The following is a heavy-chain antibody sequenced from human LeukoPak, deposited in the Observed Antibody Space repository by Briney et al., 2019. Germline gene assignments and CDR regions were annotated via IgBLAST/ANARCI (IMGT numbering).Heavy chain of an antibody. V-gene: IGHV3-48*03. J-gene: IGHJ6*02. CDR3: ATYCSSTSCDRTRYMDV. CDR1: GFTFSSYE. Sequence: GGSLRLSCAASGFTFSSYEMIWVRQAPGQGLEWLSYIGSSGSTKYYADSVKGRFTISRDNAENSLYLQMNSLRAEDTAVYYCATYCSSTSCDRTRYMDVWGQGATVTASS. CDR2: IGSSGSTK. D-gene: IGHD2-2*01.